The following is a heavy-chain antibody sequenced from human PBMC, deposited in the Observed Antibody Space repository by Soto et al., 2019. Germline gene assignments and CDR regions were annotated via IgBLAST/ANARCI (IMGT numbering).Heavy chain of an antibody. CDR3: ARGRGRYSSGWSWFDP. D-gene: IGHD6-19*01. CDR2: IFQSGST. Sequence: SETLSLTCAVSGGTIRSPDWWTWVRQPPGKGLEWIGEIFQSGSTNYTPSLESRVTISVDKSKNQFSLTLTSVTAADTAVYFCARGRGRYSSGWSWFDPWGQGILVTVSS. CDR1: GGTIRSPDW. J-gene: IGHJ5*02. V-gene: IGHV4-4*02.